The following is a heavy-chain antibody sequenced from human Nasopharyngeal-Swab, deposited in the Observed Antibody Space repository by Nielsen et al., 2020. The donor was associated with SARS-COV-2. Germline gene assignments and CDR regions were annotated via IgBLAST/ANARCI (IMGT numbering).Heavy chain of an antibody. CDR2: INNDGSIT. V-gene: IGHV3-74*01. D-gene: IGHD1-26*01. CDR3: GRPHSSSHYVVDY. J-gene: IGHJ4*02. CDR1: GFTSNNYW. Sequence: GESLKISCAASGFTSNNYWMHWVRQVPGRGLVWVSHINNDGSITNYADSVKGRFTISRDDAKNTVYLQMNSLRADDTAVYYCGRPHSSSHYVVDYWGQGTLVTVSS.